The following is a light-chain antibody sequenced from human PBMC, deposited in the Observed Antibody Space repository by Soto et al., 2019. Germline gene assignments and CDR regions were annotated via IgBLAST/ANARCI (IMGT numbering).Light chain of an antibody. CDR2: LAS. CDR3: MQAVHNPPFT. Sequence: DIVMTQSPLSLPVTPGEPASISCKSSQSLLHPHGQNYLDWYLPKPGQSPQLLIYLASNRASGVPDRFSGTGSGTDFTLIISTVEAEDVWVYYCMQAVHNPPFTFGQGTKLEI. V-gene: IGKV2-28*01. J-gene: IGKJ2*01. CDR1: QSLLHPHGQNY.